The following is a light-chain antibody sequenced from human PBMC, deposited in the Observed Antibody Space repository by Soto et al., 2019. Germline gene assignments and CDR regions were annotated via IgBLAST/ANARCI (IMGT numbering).Light chain of an antibody. CDR1: SGDLGLYNY. V-gene: IGLV2-8*01. J-gene: IGLJ2*01. CDR3: SSYAGSNTLI. Sequence: QSALTQPPSASGSPGQSITISCAGISGDLGLYNYVSWFQQHPGKAPKLIIFEVNKRPSGVPDRFSGSKSGNTASLTVSGLQADDEAQYYCSSYAGSNTLIFGGGTKLTVL. CDR2: EVN.